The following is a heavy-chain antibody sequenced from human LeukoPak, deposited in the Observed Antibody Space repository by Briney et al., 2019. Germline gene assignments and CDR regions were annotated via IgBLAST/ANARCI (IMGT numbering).Heavy chain of an antibody. V-gene: IGHV3-30*18. CDR3: AKEGSNGDFDH. J-gene: IGHJ4*02. D-gene: IGHD1-26*01. Sequence: PGGSLRLSCAASGFTFSSYDMHWVRQAPGKGLEWVTVISYDGSNKYYGDSVKGRFTISRDNSKNTLYLKVNSLRAEDTAVYYCAKEGSNGDFDHWGQGTLVTISS. CDR1: GFTFSSYD. CDR2: ISYDGSNK.